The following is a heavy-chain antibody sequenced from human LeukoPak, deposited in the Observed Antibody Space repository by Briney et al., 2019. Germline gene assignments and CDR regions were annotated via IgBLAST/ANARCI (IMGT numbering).Heavy chain of an antibody. V-gene: IGHV4-34*01. J-gene: IGHJ4*02. CDR3: ARGRYYDSSGYYYGPFDY. D-gene: IGHD3-22*01. CDR1: GGSFSDYY. Sequence: SETLSLTCAVYGGSFSDYYWSWIRQPPGKWLEWIGEINHSGSTNYNPSLKSRVTISVDTSKNQFSLKLSSVTAADTAVYYCARGRYYDSSGYYYGPFDYWGQGTLVTVSS. CDR2: INHSGST.